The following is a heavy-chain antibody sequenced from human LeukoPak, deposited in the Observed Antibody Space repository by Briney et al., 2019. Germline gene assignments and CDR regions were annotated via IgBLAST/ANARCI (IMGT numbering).Heavy chain of an antibody. V-gene: IGHV4-61*02. CDR1: GGSIRSGSYY. J-gene: IGHJ6*03. D-gene: IGHD2-2*01. CDR3: ARATGSSVPYYYYMDV. Sequence: SQTLSLTCTVSGGSIRSGSYYWSWIRQPAGKGLEWLGRIYTSGTTNYNPSLKSRVTISVDTSKNQFSLKLRSVTAADTAVYYCARATGSSVPYYYYMDVWGKGTTVTVSS. CDR2: IYTSGTT.